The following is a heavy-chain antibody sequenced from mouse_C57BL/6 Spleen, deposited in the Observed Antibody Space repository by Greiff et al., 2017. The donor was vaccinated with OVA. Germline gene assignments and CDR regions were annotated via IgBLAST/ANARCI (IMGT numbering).Heavy chain of an antibody. J-gene: IGHJ4*01. D-gene: IGHD2-4*01. CDR3: ARSDYPYAMDY. CDR2: IDPSDSET. V-gene: IGHV1-52*01. Sequence: QVQLQQPGAELVRPGSSVKLSCKASGYTFTSYWMHWVKQRPIQGLEWIGNIDPSDSETHYNQKFKDKATLTVDKSSSTAYMQLSSLTSEDSAVYYCARSDYPYAMDYWGQGTSVTVSS. CDR1: GYTFTSYW.